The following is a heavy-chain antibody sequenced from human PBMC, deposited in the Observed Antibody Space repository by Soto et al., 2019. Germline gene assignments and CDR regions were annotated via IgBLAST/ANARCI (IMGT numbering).Heavy chain of an antibody. V-gene: IGHV1-69*13. J-gene: IGHJ4*02. CDR3: ARSRYYDFWSGYRPFDY. CDR2: IIPIFGTA. CDR1: GGTFSSYA. D-gene: IGHD3-3*01. Sequence: SVKVSCKASGGTFSSYAISWVRQAPGQGLEWMGGIIPIFGTANYAQKFQGRVTITADESTSTAYMELSSLRSEDTAVYYCARSRYYDFWSGYRPFDYWGQGTLVTVPQ.